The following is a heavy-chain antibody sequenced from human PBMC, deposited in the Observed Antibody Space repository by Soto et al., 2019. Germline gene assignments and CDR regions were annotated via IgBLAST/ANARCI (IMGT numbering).Heavy chain of an antibody. D-gene: IGHD2-8*01. V-gene: IGHV4-59*08. CDR3: ARGGHCTNGVCSALDY. J-gene: IGHJ4*02. Sequence: SETLSLTCTVSGSSISTYYWNWIRQPPGKGLEWIGYIYYGGSANYNPSLKSRVTISVDTSKKQFSLKLSSVTAADTAVYYCARGGHCTNGVCSALDYWGQGTLVTVSS. CDR1: GSSISTYY. CDR2: IYYGGSA.